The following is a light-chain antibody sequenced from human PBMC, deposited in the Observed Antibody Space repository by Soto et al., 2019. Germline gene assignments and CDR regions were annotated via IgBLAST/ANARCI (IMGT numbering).Light chain of an antibody. J-gene: IGKJ1*01. V-gene: IGKV3-20*01. CDR3: QQYAGSPRT. CDR1: QSVNNNY. CDR2: GAS. Sequence: EIVLTQSPGTLSLSPGERATLPCRASQSVNNNYLAWYQRQPGQGPRLLIYGASSRATGIPDRFSGSGSGTDFTLTISRLGPEDFAVYYCQQYAGSPRTFGQGTKVHIK.